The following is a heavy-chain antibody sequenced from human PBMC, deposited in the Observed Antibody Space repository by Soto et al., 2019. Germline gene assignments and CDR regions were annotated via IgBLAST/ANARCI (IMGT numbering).Heavy chain of an antibody. J-gene: IGHJ3*01. D-gene: IGHD3-16*02. V-gene: IGHV1-46*01. Sequence: ASVKVSCKASGYTFTSYYMHWVRQAPGQGLEWMGIINPSGGSTSYAQKFQGRVTMTRDTSTSTVYMELSSLRSEDTAVYYCARDEWDDYVWGSYRYGPNAFELWGQGSMVTVSS. CDR2: INPSGGST. CDR1: GYTFTSYY. CDR3: ARDEWDDYVWGSYRYGPNAFEL.